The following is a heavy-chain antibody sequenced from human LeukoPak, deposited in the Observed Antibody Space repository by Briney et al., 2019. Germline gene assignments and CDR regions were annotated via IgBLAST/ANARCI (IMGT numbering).Heavy chain of an antibody. CDR1: GGSISSGGYY. Sequence: PSETLSLTCTVSGGSISSGGYYWSWIRQHPGKGLEWIGYIYYSGSTYYNPSLKSRVTISVDTSKNQFSLKLSSVTAADTAVYYCARRGRQDAFDIWGQGTMVTVSS. V-gene: IGHV4-31*03. CDR2: IYYSGST. J-gene: IGHJ3*02. CDR3: ARRGRQDAFDI.